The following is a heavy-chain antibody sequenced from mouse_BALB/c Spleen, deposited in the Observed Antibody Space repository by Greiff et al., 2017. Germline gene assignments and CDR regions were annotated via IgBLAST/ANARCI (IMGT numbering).Heavy chain of an antibody. J-gene: IGHJ4*01. V-gene: IGHV3-2*02. CDR1: GYSITSDYA. D-gene: IGHD4-1*01. CDR2: ISYSGST. CDR3: ARRGGTYAMDY. Sequence: EVQGVESGPGLVKPSQSLSLTCTVTGYSITSDYAWNWIRQFPGNKLEWMGYISYSGSTSYNPSLKSRISITRDTSKNQFFLQLNSVTTEDTATYYCARRGGTYAMDYWGQGTSVTVSS.